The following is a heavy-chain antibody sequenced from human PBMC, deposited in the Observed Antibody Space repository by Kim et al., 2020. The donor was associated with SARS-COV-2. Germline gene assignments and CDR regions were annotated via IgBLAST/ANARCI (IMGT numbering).Heavy chain of an antibody. J-gene: IGHJ6*02. D-gene: IGHD7-27*01. CDR1: GYTFTSYG. CDR3: AREETGDWFYGMDV. Sequence: ASVKVSCKASGYTFTSYGISWVRQAPGQGLEWMGWISAYNGNTNYAQKLQGRVTMTTDTSTSTAYMELRSLRSDDTAVYYCAREETGDWFYGMDVWGQGTTVTVSS. CDR2: ISAYNGNT. V-gene: IGHV1-18*04.